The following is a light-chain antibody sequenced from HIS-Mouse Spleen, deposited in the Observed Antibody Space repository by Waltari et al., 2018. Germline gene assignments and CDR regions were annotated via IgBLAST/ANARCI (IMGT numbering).Light chain of an antibody. CDR1: SSDVGSYNR. CDR3: SLYPSSSTVV. J-gene: IGLJ2*01. V-gene: IGLV2-18*01. Sequence: QSALTQPPSVSGSPGQSVTISCTGTSSDVGSYNRVSWYQQPPGTAPKLMIYEVSNRPSGLPDRFSGSKSGTTASLTISGLQAEDEADYYCSLYPSSSTVVFGGGTKLTVL. CDR2: EVS.